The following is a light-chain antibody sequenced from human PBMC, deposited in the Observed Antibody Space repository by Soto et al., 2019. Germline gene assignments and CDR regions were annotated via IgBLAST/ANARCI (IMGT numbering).Light chain of an antibody. CDR1: QTIAKN. J-gene: IGKJ1*01. CDR3: QQTYTSRPA. Sequence: DIQMTQSPSTLSGSVGDRVIITCRASQTIAKNLNWYQQKPGKAPNLLIYAASSLQRGVPSRFSGSGSGTDFTLTISSLQPEDSATFYCQQTYTSRPAFGQGTKVDIK. CDR2: AAS. V-gene: IGKV1-39*01.